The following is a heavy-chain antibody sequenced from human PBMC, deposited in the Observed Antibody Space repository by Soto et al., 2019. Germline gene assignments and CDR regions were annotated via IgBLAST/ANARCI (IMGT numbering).Heavy chain of an antibody. D-gene: IGHD1-7*01. J-gene: IGHJ3*02. V-gene: IGHV4-34*01. Sequence: QVQLQQWGAGLLKPSETLSLTCAVYGGSFSGYYWSWIRQPPGKGLEWIGEINHSGSTNYNPSLKSRVTISVDTSKNQFSLKLSSVTAADTAVYYCAREPNEGTTGNGGAFDIWGQGTMVTVSS. CDR3: AREPNEGTTGNGGAFDI. CDR1: GGSFSGYY. CDR2: INHSGST.